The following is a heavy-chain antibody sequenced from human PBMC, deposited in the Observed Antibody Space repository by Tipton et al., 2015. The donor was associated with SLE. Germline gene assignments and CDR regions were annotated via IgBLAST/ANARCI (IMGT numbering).Heavy chain of an antibody. D-gene: IGHD3-16*02. CDR1: GFTFSNYA. CDR2: ISYDGSS. V-gene: IGHV3-30*04. J-gene: IGHJ3*02. Sequence: SLRLSCAASGFTFSNYAMHWVRQAPGKGLEWVAVISYDGSSYYAGSVKGRFTISRDNSKNTLYLQMNSLRAEDTAVYYCSGELSPRDGFDIWGQGTMVTVSS. CDR3: SGELSPRDGFDI.